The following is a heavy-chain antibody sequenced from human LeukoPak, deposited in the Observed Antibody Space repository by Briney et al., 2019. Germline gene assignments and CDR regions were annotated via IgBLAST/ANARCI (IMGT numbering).Heavy chain of an antibody. CDR1: GFTFSSYA. CDR3: AREGGDYYDRSGYYYVSVGLDY. D-gene: IGHD3-22*01. V-gene: IGHV3-23*01. CDR2: ISGSGGST. J-gene: IGHJ4*02. Sequence: PGGSLRLSCAASGFTFSSYAMSWVRQAPGKGLEWVSLISGSGGSTYYADSVKGRFTISRDNAKNTLYLQMNSLRAEDTAVYYCAREGGDYYDRSGYYYVSVGLDYWGQGTLVTVSS.